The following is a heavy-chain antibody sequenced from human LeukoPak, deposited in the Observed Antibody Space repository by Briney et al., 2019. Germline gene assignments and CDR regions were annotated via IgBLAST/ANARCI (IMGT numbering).Heavy chain of an antibody. V-gene: IGHV3-23*01. J-gene: IGHJ3*02. CDR1: GFTFNSHA. CDR3: AKGSQESPRTILDAFDI. D-gene: IGHD1-1*01. CDR2: LSGSAFT. Sequence: AGGSLRLSCAASGFTFNSHAMSWVRQAPGKGLEWVSTLSGSAFTYYADSVKGRFTISRDTSKNTLFLDMNTLRVEDTAVYYRAKGSQESPRTILDAFDIWGQGTMVSVAS.